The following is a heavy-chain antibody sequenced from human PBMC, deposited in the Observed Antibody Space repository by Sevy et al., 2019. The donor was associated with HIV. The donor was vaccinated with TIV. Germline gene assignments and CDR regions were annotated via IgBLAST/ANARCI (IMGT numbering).Heavy chain of an antibody. CDR1: GFPFHDHA. V-gene: IGHV3-9*01. Sequence: GGSLRLSCETSGFPFHDHAMHWVRQAPGKGLEWVSGISWNSGSIGYADSVRGRFTISRDNAKQSIYLQMHSLRADDTALYYCEKDLNRGCDSVNCYSYYYYFYGLDVWGQGTTVTVSS. J-gene: IGHJ6*02. CDR2: ISWNSGSI. D-gene: IGHD2-21*02. CDR3: EKDLNRGCDSVNCYSYYYYFYGLDV.